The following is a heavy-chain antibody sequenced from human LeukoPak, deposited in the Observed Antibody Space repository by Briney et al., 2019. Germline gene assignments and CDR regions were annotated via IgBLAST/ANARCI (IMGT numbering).Heavy chain of an antibody. CDR2: IIPIFGTA. CDR3: ATRITDSGSSHIDY. J-gene: IGHJ4*02. CDR1: GGTFSSYA. D-gene: IGHD1-26*01. Sequence: SVKVSCKASGGTFSSYAISWVRQAPGQGLEWMVGIIPIFGTANYAQKFQGRVTITTDESTSTAYMELSSLRSEDTAVYYCATRITDSGSSHIDYWGQGTLVTVSS. V-gene: IGHV1-69*05.